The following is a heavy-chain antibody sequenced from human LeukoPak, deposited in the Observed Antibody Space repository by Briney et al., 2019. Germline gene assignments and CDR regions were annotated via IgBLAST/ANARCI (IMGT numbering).Heavy chain of an antibody. CDR3: ARVRVSGSYLYYFDS. D-gene: IGHD1-26*01. CDR2: ILTSGST. V-gene: IGHV4-4*09. CDR1: GGSISSYH. J-gene: IGHJ4*02. Sequence: SETLSLTCTVSGGSISSYHWSWVRQPPGKGLEWIGYILTSGSTNYNPSLKSRLTISVDTSKNQFTQKVNSVTAADTAVYYCARVRVSGSYLYYFDSWGQGNLVTVSS.